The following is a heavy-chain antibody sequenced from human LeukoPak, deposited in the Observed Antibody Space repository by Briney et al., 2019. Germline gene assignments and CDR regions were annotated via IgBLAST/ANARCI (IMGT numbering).Heavy chain of an antibody. CDR2: IIPIFGTA. CDR1: GYTFTSYA. CDR3: AREVVSDSSGYYHLSWFDP. V-gene: IGHV1-69*06. J-gene: IGHJ5*02. D-gene: IGHD3-22*01. Sequence: SVKVSCKAFGYTFTSYAISWVRQAPGQGLEWMGWIIPIFGTANYAQKFQGRVTITADKSTSTAYMELSSLRSEDTAVYYCAREVVSDSSGYYHLSWFDPWGQGTLVTVSS.